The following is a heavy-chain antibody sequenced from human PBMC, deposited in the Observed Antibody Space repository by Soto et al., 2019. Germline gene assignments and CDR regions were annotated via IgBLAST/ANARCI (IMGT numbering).Heavy chain of an antibody. D-gene: IGHD6-19*01. CDR2: ISYDGSNK. CDR3: ERDRNSSGWPRYYCYYYGMDV. CDR1: GFTFSSYA. Sequence: QVQLVESGGGVVQPGRSLRLSCAASGFTFSSYAMHWVRQAPGKGLEWVAVISYDGSNKYYADSVKGRFTISRDNSKNALYLQMNSRRAEETAVYYCERDRNSSGWPRYYCYYYGMDVWGQGTTVTVSS. J-gene: IGHJ6*02. V-gene: IGHV3-30-3*01.